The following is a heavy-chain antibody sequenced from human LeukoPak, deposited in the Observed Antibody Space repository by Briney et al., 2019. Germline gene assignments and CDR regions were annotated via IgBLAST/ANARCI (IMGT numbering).Heavy chain of an antibody. CDR2: IFGSGGSA. J-gene: IGHJ4*02. Sequence: GGSLRLSCAASGFTFSDYYMSWIRQAPGKGLEWVSGIFGSGGSAHYADSVKGRFTISRDNSKNTVYLQMDSLRVEDTAIYYCAKTTTGYSSGRYPAWPIDYWGQGTLVTVSS. CDR1: GFTFSDYY. D-gene: IGHD2-15*01. V-gene: IGHV3-23*01. CDR3: AKTTTGYSSGRYPAWPIDY.